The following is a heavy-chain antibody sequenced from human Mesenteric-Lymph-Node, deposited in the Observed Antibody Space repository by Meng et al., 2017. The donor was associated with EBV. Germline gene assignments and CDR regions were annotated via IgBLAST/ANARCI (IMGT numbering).Heavy chain of an antibody. CDR2: IDHSGSN. CDR1: GGSFNDYS. D-gene: IGHD2-2*02. V-gene: IGHV4-34*01. J-gene: IGHJ4*02. CDR3: ARVDYTKSLPFDY. Sequence: HVQLQQWGAGVLKPSETLSLTCAVYGGSFNDYSWTWIRQPPGKGLEWIGEIDHSGSNNYNPSLKSRVTMAVDTSKNQFSLKLASVTAADTAVYYCARVDYTKSLPFDYWGRGTLVTVSS.